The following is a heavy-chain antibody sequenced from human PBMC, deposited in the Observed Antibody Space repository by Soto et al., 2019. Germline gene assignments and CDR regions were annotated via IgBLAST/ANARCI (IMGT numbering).Heavy chain of an antibody. CDR2: IYYSGST. J-gene: IGHJ6*03. Sequence: SETLSLTCTVSGGSISSYYWSWIRQPPGKGLEWIRYIYYSGSTNYNPSLKSRVTISVDTSKNQFSLKLSSVTAADTAVYYCARGDDILTGYYMGGGYYYYMDVWGKGTTVTVSS. CDR3: ARGDDILTGYYMGGGYYYYMDV. V-gene: IGHV4-59*08. CDR1: GGSISSYY. D-gene: IGHD3-9*01.